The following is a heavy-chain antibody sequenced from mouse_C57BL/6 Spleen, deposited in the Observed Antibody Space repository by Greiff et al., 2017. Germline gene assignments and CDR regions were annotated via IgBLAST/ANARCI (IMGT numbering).Heavy chain of an antibody. V-gene: IGHV5-17*01. Sequence: DVMLVESGGGLVKPGGSLKLSCAASGFTFSDYGMHWVRQAPEKGLEWVAYISSGSSTIYYADTVKGRFTISRDNAKNTLFLQMTSLRSEDTAMYYCANAYVAYWGQGTLVTVSA. D-gene: IGHD5-1-1*01. CDR2: ISSGSSTI. CDR1: GFTFSDYG. CDR3: ANAYVAY. J-gene: IGHJ3*01.